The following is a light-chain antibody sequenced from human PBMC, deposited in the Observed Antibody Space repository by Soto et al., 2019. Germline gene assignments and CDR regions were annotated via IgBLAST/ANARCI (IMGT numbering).Light chain of an antibody. Sequence: VLSQSPGRLSLSPGERATLSCRASQSVPSTYFAWYQQKSGQPPRLLISGTSNRATGIPDRFSGSGSGRDFTLTISRLEPEDFGVYFCQQFGNSPWTFGQGTKVDIK. J-gene: IGKJ1*01. CDR1: QSVPSTY. CDR2: GTS. V-gene: IGKV3-20*01. CDR3: QQFGNSPWT.